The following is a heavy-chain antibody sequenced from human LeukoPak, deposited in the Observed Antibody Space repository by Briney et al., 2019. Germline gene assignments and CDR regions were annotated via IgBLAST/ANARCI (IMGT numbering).Heavy chain of an antibody. CDR3: ARSGIAVAGTNFDY. CDR1: GFTFSSYW. J-gene: IGHJ4*02. CDR2: IKQDGSEK. D-gene: IGHD6-19*01. Sequence: GGSLRLSCAASGFTFSSYWMSWVRQAPGKGLEWVANIKQDGSEKYYVDSVKGRFTISRDNAKNSLYLQMNSLRAEDTAVYYCARSGIAVAGTNFDYWGQGTLVTVSS. V-gene: IGHV3-7*01.